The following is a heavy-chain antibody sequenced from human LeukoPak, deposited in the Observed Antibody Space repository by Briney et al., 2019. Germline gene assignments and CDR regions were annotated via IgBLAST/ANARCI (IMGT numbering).Heavy chain of an antibody. CDR2: IYYSGST. CDR3: ASLTRTMGFDP. CDR1: GGSISSSSYY. V-gene: IGHV4-39*01. D-gene: IGHD1-20*01. Sequence: SETLSLTCTVSGGSISSSSYYWGWIRQPPGKGLEWIGSIYYSGSTYYNPSLKSRVTISVDTSKNQFSLKLSSVTAADTAVYYCASLTRTMGFDPWGQGTLVTVSS. J-gene: IGHJ5*02.